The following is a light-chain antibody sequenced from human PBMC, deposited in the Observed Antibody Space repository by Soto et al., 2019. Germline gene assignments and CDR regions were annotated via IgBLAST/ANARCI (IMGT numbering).Light chain of an antibody. CDR1: QSVNSY. J-gene: IGKJ5*01. V-gene: IGKV3-11*01. Sequence: EIVLTQSPATLSLSPGERATLSCRASQSVNSYLAWYQQKPGQAPRLLIYDASNRATGIPGRFSGSGSVTDFTLNIRSLAPKYCALYYCQQGGTFGQGTRLEIK. CDR3: QQGGT. CDR2: DAS.